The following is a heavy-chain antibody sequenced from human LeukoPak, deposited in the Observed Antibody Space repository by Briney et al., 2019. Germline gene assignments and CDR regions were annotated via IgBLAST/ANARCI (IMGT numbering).Heavy chain of an antibody. Sequence: SETLSLTCTVSGGSISSYYWSWIRQPPGKGLEWIGYIHYSGSTNYNPSLRSRVTISEDTSKNQFSLKLTSVTAADTAVYYCAVGGITVPGGIVFDNWGQGTLVTVSS. CDR2: IHYSGST. V-gene: IGHV4-59*08. D-gene: IGHD6-19*01. J-gene: IGHJ4*02. CDR3: AVGGITVPGGIVFDN. CDR1: GGSISSYY.